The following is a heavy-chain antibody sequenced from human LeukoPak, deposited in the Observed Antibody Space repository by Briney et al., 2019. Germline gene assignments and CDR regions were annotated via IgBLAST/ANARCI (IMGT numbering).Heavy chain of an antibody. Sequence: GESLKISCKGSGYSFTSYWIGWVRQMPGKGLEWMGIIYPGDSDTRYSPSFQGQVTISADKSISTAYLQWSSLKASDTAMYYCARLGGFGELLNDAFDIWGQGTMVTVPS. J-gene: IGHJ3*02. V-gene: IGHV5-51*01. D-gene: IGHD3-10*01. CDR2: IYPGDSDT. CDR3: ARLGGFGELLNDAFDI. CDR1: GYSFTSYW.